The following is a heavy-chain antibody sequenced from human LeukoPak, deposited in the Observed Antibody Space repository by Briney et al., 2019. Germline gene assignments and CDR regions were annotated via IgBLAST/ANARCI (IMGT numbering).Heavy chain of an antibody. CDR2: ISYDGSNK. J-gene: IGHJ6*02. Sequence: GGSLRLSCAASGLTFSSYGMHWVRQAPGKGLAGVAVISYDGSNKYYADSVKGRFTISRDNSKNTLYLQMNSLRAEDTAVYYCAKPLREYQLLYGMDVWGQGTTVTVSS. CDR3: AKPLREYQLLYGMDV. D-gene: IGHD2-2*01. V-gene: IGHV3-30*18. CDR1: GLTFSSYG.